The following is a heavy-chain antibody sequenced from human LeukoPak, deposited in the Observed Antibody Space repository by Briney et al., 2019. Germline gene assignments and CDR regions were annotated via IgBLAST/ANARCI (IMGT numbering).Heavy chain of an antibody. V-gene: IGHV4-61*02. D-gene: IGHD5-24*01. CDR3: ARQDDEGWFDP. CDR2: FYTSGST. CDR1: GGSISSGGYY. J-gene: IGHJ5*02. Sequence: PSETLSLTCTVSGGSISSGGYYWSWIRQPAGKGLEWIGRFYTSGSTNYNPSLKSRVTMSVDTSKNQFSLNLSSVTAADTAVYYCARQDDEGWFDPWGQGTLVTVSS.